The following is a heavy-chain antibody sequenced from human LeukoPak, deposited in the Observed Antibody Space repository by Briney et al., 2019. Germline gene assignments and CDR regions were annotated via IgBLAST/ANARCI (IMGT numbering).Heavy chain of an antibody. CDR1: GGSISSSNYY. V-gene: IGHV4-39*07. D-gene: IGHD2/OR15-2a*01. Sequence: SETLSLTCTVSGGSISSSNYYWGWIRQPPGKGLEWIGSIYYSGSTYYNPSLKSRVTIFVDTSKNQFSLKLSSVTAADTAVYYCASNVYDPSDDAFDIWGQGTMVTVSS. J-gene: IGHJ3*02. CDR3: ASNVYDPSDDAFDI. CDR2: IYYSGST.